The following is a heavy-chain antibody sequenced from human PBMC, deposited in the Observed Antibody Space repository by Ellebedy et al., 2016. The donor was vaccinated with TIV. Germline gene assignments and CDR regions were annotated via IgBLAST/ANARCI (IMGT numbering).Heavy chain of an antibody. Sequence: SETLSLTCTVSGGSMNSYYWSWIRQPPVKGLEWIGYISYSMYYSGSTTYNPSLKSRVTISVDASKNQFSLKLTSVTAADTAVYYCARHAATVGAPNMDVWGRGTTVTVSS. CDR1: GGSMNSYY. CDR2: ISYSMYYSGST. V-gene: IGHV4-59*08. D-gene: IGHD4-23*01. J-gene: IGHJ6*03. CDR3: ARHAATVGAPNMDV.